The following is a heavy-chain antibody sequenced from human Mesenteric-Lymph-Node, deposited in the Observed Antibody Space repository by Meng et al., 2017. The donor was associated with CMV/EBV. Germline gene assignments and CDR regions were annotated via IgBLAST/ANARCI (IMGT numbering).Heavy chain of an antibody. V-gene: IGHV3-21*01. CDR2: ISSSSSYI. CDR3: ARGCSSTSCYILVYYFDY. D-gene: IGHD2-2*01. Sequence: GESLKISCAASGFSFSSYSMNWARQAPGKGLEWVSSISSSSSYIFYADSVKGRFTISRDNSKNTLYLQMNSLRAEDTAVYYCARGCSSTSCYILVYYFDYWGQGTLVTVSS. J-gene: IGHJ4*02. CDR1: GFSFSSYS.